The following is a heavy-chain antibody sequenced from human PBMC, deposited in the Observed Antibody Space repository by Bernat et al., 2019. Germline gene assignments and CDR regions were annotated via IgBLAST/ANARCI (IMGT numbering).Heavy chain of an antibody. Sequence: QLQLQESGPGLVKPSETLSLTCTVSGGSISSSDYYWGWIHQPPGKGLEWIGNIYYSGRTYYNPSLKSRVTISVDTSKNQFSLKLSSVTAADKAVYYCAGSLAGRYWYFDLWGRGTLVTVSS. CDR2: IYYSGRT. CDR1: GGSISSSDYY. D-gene: IGHD3-10*01. V-gene: IGHV4-39*01. J-gene: IGHJ2*01. CDR3: AGSLAGRYWYFDL.